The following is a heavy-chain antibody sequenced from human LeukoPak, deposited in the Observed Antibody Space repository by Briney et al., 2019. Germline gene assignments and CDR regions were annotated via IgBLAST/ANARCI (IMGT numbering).Heavy chain of an antibody. V-gene: IGHV3-21*01. Sequence: GGSLRLSCAASGFTFSSYSMNWVRQAPGKGLEWVSSISSSSYIYYADSVKGRFTIPRDNAKNSLYLQMNSLRAEDTAVYYCARDHCSGGSCYSFDYWGQGTLVTVSS. D-gene: IGHD2-15*01. CDR3: ARDHCSGGSCYSFDY. J-gene: IGHJ4*02. CDR2: ISSSSYI. CDR1: GFTFSSYS.